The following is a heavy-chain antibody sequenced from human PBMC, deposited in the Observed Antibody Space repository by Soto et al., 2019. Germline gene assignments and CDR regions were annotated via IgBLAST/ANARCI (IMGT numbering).Heavy chain of an antibody. J-gene: IGHJ5*02. Sequence: SETLSLTFTVSGGSISSYYWSWIRQPPGKGLEWIGYIYYSGSTNYNPSLKSRVTISVDTSKNQFSLKLSSVTAADTAVYYCARDRRDGYISWGQGTLVTVSS. V-gene: IGHV4-59*12. CDR2: IYYSGST. CDR1: GGSISSYY. CDR3: ARDRRDGYIS. D-gene: IGHD5-12*01.